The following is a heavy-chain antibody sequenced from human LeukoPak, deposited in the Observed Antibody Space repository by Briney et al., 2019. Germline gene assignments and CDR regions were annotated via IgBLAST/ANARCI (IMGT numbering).Heavy chain of an antibody. CDR1: GGSISSSSYY. CDR2: IYYSGST. Sequence: SETLSLTCTVSGGSISSSSYYWGWLRQPPGKGLEWIGSIYYSGSTYYNPSLKSRVTISVDTSKNQFSLKLSSVTAADTAVYYCARHEGSSRTNPFDYWGQGTLVTVSS. V-gene: IGHV4-39*01. CDR3: ARHEGSSRTNPFDY. J-gene: IGHJ4*02. D-gene: IGHD6-13*01.